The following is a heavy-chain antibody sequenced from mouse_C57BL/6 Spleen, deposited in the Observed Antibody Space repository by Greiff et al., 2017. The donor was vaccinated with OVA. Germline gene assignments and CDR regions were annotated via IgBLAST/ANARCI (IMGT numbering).Heavy chain of an antibody. V-gene: IGHV5-6*01. CDR3: ARQIYYSDY. CDR1: GFTFSSYG. Sequence: EVKVVESGGDLVKPGGSLKLSCAASGFTFSSYGMSWVRQTPDKRLEWVATISSGGSYTYYPDSVKGRFTISRDNAKNTLYLQMSSLKSEDTAMYYCARQIYYSDYWGQGTTLTVSS. J-gene: IGHJ2*01. CDR2: ISSGGSYT. D-gene: IGHD1-1*01.